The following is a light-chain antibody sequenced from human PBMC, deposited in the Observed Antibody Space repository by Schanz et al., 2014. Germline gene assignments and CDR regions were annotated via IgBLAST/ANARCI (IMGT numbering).Light chain of an antibody. J-gene: IGKJ1*01. CDR3: QQYNSYSEWT. CDR2: DAS. CDR1: QGISSA. V-gene: IGKV1-13*02. Sequence: AIQLTQSPSSLSASVGDRVTIACRASQGISSALAWYQQKPGKAPKLLIYDASSLETGVPLRFSGSGSGTDFTLTISSLQPDDFATYYCQQYNSYSEWTFGQGTKVEIK.